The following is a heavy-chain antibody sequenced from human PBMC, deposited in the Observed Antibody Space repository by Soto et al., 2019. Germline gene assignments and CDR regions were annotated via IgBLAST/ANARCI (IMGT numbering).Heavy chain of an antibody. CDR1: GYTFTSYD. V-gene: IGHV1-8*01. Sequence: QVQLVQAGAEVKKPGASVKVSCKASGYTFTSYDINWVRQSTGQGLEWRGWMNPNSGNTGYAQKFQGRDTMTMNTSISTAYMELSSLRSEDTAVYYCARAIGTAQVFVPWGQGTLVTVSS. J-gene: IGHJ5*02. CDR2: MNPNSGNT. D-gene: IGHD1-26*01. CDR3: ARAIGTAQVFVP.